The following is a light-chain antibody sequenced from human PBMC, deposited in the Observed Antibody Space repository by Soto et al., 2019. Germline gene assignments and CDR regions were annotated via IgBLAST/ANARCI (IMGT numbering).Light chain of an antibody. Sequence: QSVLTQPASVSGSPGQSITISCTGSSSDVGFYNYVSWYQQLPGKAPKLMISEVSNRPSGVSDRFSGSKSGNTASLTIFGLQAKDEADYFCSSYTSSNTLVVFGGGTKLTVL. CDR1: SSDVGFYNY. CDR2: EVS. J-gene: IGLJ3*02. V-gene: IGLV2-14*01. CDR3: SSYTSSNTLVV.